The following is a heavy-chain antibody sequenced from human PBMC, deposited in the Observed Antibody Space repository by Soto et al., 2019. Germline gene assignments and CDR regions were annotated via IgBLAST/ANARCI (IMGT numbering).Heavy chain of an antibody. CDR3: ARSMFYSDGSNYSPFDY. Sequence: SETLSLTCTVSGGSVSSGNYFWSWIRQPPGKGLEWIGYFYYTGSINYNPSLKSRVTISIDASKDQFSLRLSSVTAADTAVYYCARSMFYSDGSNYSPFDYWGQGTLVTVS. CDR2: FYYTGSI. J-gene: IGHJ4*02. V-gene: IGHV4-61*01. D-gene: IGHD3-22*01. CDR1: GGSVSSGNYF.